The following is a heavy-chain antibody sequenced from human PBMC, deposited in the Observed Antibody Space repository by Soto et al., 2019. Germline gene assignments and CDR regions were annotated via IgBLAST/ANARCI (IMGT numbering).Heavy chain of an antibody. CDR1: GYTFTGYY. Sequence: GYTFTGYYMHWVRQAPGQGLEWMGWINPNSGGTNYAQKFQGWVTMTRDTSISTAYMELSRLRSDDTAVYYCAREGSGLFDPWGQGTLVTISS. CDR2: INPNSGGT. V-gene: IGHV1-2*04. D-gene: IGHD3-10*01. CDR3: AREGSGLFDP. J-gene: IGHJ5*02.